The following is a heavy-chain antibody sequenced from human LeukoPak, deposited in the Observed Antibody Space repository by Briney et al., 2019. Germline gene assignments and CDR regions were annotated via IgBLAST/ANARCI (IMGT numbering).Heavy chain of an antibody. J-gene: IGHJ4*02. Sequence: QPGGSLRLSCAASGFTFSSYGMSRVRPAPGKGLEWGYAYYGSGGSTYYADSVKGRFTISRDNSKNTLCLQMSSLRAEDTAVYYCAWGAGRQRYWGQGTLVTVSS. CDR2: YYGSGGST. CDR1: GFTFSSYG. D-gene: IGHD5-18*01. V-gene: IGHV3-23*01. CDR3: AWGAGRQRY.